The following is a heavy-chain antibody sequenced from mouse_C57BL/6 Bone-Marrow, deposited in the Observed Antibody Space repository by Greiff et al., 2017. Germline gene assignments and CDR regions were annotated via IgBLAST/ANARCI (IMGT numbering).Heavy chain of an antibody. J-gene: IGHJ1*03. CDR3: ARCYYGSSYWYFDV. D-gene: IGHD1-1*01. CDR2: IRNKANGYTT. V-gene: IGHV7-3*01. Sequence: EVMLVESGGGLVQPGGSLSLSCAASGFTFTDYYMSWVRQPPGKALEWLGFIRNKANGYTTEYSASVKGRFTISRDNSQSILYLQMNALRAEDSATYYCARCYYGSSYWYFDVWGTGTTVTDSS. CDR1: GFTFTDYY.